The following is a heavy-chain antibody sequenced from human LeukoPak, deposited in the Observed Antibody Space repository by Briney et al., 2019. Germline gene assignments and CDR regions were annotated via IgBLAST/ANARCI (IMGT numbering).Heavy chain of an antibody. CDR1: GDSICRINYY. V-gene: IGHV4-39*07. D-gene: IGHD2-15*01. CDR3: ARDRDVDDFDS. J-gene: IGHJ4*01. Sequence: SETLSLTCTLSGDSICRINYYWGWIRQPPGKGLGWIVSMSYSGHIYYNPSLKSRVNTPIDTSKSQLSLNLKSVTAADTAVYYCARDRDVDDFDSWGHGTLVTVSS. CDR2: MSYSGHI.